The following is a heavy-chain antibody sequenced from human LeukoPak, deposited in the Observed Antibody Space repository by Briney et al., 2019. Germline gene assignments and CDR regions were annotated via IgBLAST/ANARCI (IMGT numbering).Heavy chain of an antibody. CDR3: ARVKGIYSGYDR. V-gene: IGHV4-59*01. D-gene: IGHD5-12*01. CDR1: GGSISSYY. J-gene: IGHJ4*02. CDR2: IYYSGST. Sequence: PSETLPLTCTVSGGSISSYYWSWIRQPPGKGLEWIGYIYYSGSTNYNPSLKSRVTISVDTSKNQFSLKLSSVTAADTAVYYCARVKGIYSGYDRWGQGTLVTVSS.